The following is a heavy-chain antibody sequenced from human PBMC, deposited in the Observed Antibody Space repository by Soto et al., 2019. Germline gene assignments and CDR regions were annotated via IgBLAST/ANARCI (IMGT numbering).Heavy chain of an antibody. CDR1: GYSFNTYW. V-gene: IGHV5-51*01. J-gene: IGHJ3*01. CDR3: VRHRARGYDCNFDAFDF. Sequence: GESLKISCKTSGYSFNTYWIGWVRQVPGEGLEWMGIVYPDDSDTRYSPSFQGQVTVSVDRSISAAYLQWNSLKASDTALYYCVRHRARGYDCNFDAFDFWGQGTMVTVSS. D-gene: IGHD5-18*01. CDR2: VYPDDSDT.